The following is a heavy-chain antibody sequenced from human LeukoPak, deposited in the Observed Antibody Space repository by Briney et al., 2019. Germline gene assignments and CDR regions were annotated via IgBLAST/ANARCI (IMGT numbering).Heavy chain of an antibody. V-gene: IGHV3-43*02. CDR1: GFTFDDYA. D-gene: IGHD3-10*01. J-gene: IGHJ4*02. Sequence: GGSLRLSCAASGFTFDDYAMHWVRQAPGKGLEWVSLISGDGGSTYYADSVKGRFTISRDNSKNTLYLQMNSLRAEDTAVYYCASSPGSYHFDYWGQGTLVTVSS. CDR3: ASSPGSYHFDY. CDR2: ISGDGGST.